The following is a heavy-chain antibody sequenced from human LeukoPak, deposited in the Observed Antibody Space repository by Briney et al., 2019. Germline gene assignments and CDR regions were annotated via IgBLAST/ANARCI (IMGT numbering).Heavy chain of an antibody. CDR2: ISAYNGNT. J-gene: IGHJ4*02. D-gene: IGHD4-17*01. CDR3: ARTNDYGDSD. CDR1: GYTFTSYD. Sequence: ASVRVSCKASGYTFTSYDINWVRQATGQGLEWMGWISAYNGNTNYAQKLQGRVTMTTDTSTSTAYMELRSLRSDDTAVYYCARTNDYGDSDWGQGTLVTVSS. V-gene: IGHV1-18*01.